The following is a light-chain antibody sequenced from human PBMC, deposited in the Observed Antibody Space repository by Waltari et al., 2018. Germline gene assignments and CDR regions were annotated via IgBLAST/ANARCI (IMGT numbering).Light chain of an antibody. J-gene: IGKJ5*01. CDR1: QCVSSY. CDR2: DAS. Sequence: EIVLTQSPATLSLSPGDRATLSSRASQCVSSYLAWYQQKPGQAPRLLIYDASNRATGIPARFSGSGSGTDFTLTISSLEPEDFALYYCHQRSDLPITFGQGTRLEIK. V-gene: IGKV3-11*01. CDR3: HQRSDLPIT.